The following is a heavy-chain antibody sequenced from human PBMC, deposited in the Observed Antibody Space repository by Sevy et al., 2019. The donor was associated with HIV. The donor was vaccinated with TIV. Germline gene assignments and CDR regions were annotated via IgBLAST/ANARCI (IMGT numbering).Heavy chain of an antibody. Sequence: GGSLRLSCAASGFTFSSYSMNWVRQAPGKGLEWVSYISSSSSTIYYADSVKGRFTISRDNAKNSRYLQMNSLRAEDTAVYYCARGRIAVAVLWGQGTLVTVS. J-gene: IGHJ4*02. V-gene: IGHV3-48*01. CDR3: ARGRIAVAVL. D-gene: IGHD6-19*01. CDR1: GFTFSSYS. CDR2: ISSSSSTI.